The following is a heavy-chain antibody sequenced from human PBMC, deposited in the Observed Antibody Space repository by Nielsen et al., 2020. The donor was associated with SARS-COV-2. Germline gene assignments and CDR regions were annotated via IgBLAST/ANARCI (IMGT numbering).Heavy chain of an antibody. Sequence: GESLKISCEGSGYSFTNYWIGWVRQMPGKGLEWMGIIFPGDSATRYSPSFQGQVTISADKSITTAYLQWSSLKASDTAMYYCARDTGMDVWGQGTTVTVSS. CDR3: ARDTGMDV. D-gene: IGHD5-18*01. CDR1: GYSFTNYW. CDR2: IFPGDSAT. V-gene: IGHV5-51*01. J-gene: IGHJ6*02.